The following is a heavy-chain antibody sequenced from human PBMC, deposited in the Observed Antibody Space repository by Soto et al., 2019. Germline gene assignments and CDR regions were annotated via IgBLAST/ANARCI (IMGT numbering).Heavy chain of an antibody. CDR3: AKVIGTLIVVLIDAFDV. CDR1: GSTSSSYA. CDR2: ISGSGHST. D-gene: IGHD3-22*01. J-gene: IGHJ3*01. Sequence: EVQLLESGGGLVQPGGSLRLSCAASGSTSSSYAMSWIRQAPGKGLEWVSTISGSGHSTYYADSVKGGFTISRDNSKNTLYLQMNSLRAEDTAVYYCAKVIGTLIVVLIDAFDVWGQGTLVTVSS. V-gene: IGHV3-23*01.